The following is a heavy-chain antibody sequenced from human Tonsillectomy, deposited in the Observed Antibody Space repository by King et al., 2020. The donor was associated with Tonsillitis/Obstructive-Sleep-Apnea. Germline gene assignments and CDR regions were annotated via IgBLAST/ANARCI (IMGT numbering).Heavy chain of an antibody. D-gene: IGHD3-3*01. CDR1: GYTFTNYG. CDR2: ITTYNGNT. CDR3: ARRRFLEWSGGAYYYYMDV. Sequence: QLVQSGAEVKKPGASLKVSCKASGYTFTNYGVSWVRQAPGQGLEWMGGITTYNGNTDYPQKFQGRLTMTTDTSTSTAYMELRSLSSDDTAVYYCARRRFLEWSGGAYYYYMDVWGKGATVTVSS. V-gene: IGHV1-18*04. J-gene: IGHJ6*03.